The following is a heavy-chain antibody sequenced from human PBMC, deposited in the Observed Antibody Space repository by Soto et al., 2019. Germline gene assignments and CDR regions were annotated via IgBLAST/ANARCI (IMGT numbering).Heavy chain of an antibody. V-gene: IGHV3-33*01. CDR3: ARARPLGYCSSTSCYTSNYYYGMDV. J-gene: IGHJ6*02. CDR1: GFTFSSYG. Sequence: QVQLVESGGGVVQPGRSLRLSCAASGFTFSSYGMHWVRQAPGKGLEWVAVIWYDGSNKYYADSVKGRFTISRDNSKNTLYLQMNSLRAEDTAVYYCARARPLGYCSSTSCYTSNYYYGMDVWGQGTTVTFSS. CDR2: IWYDGSNK. D-gene: IGHD2-2*01.